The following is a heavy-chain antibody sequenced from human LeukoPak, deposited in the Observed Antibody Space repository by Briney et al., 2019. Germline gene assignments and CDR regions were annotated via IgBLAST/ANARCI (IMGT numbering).Heavy chain of an antibody. CDR1: GFTFSSYV. J-gene: IGHJ4*02. V-gene: IGHV3-30-3*01. CDR2: MSTDGSKT. Sequence: GGSLRLSCAASGFTFSSYVMHWVRQAPGKGPEWVAVMSTDGSKTYYADSVKGRFTISRDNSKNTLFLQMNSLRAEDTAVYYCARDRGGAGWPCFDYWGQGALVTVSS. CDR3: ARDRGGAGWPCFDY. D-gene: IGHD3-10*01.